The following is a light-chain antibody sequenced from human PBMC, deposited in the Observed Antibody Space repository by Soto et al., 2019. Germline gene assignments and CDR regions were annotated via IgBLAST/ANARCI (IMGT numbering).Light chain of an antibody. Sequence: EIVLTQSPGTLSLSPGERATLSCRASQSVNSNYLAWYQQKPGQAPRLVIYGASSRATGIPDRFSGSGSGTDFTLTISRLETEDFAVYYCQQYGSPPPYTFGQGTKVEI. CDR2: GAS. V-gene: IGKV3-20*01. CDR3: QQYGSPPPYT. CDR1: QSVNSNY. J-gene: IGKJ2*01.